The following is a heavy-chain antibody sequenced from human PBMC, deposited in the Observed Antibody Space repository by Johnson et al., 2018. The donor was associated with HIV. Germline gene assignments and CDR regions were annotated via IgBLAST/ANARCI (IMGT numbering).Heavy chain of an antibody. CDR2: IYSGGST. CDR1: GFTVSSNY. CDR3: SKGRKDDGI. V-gene: IGHV3-53*01. D-gene: IGHD2-15*01. Sequence: VQLVESGGGLIQPGGSLRLSCAASGFTVSSNYMSWVRQAPGKGLEWVSVIYSGGSTYYADSGKGRFPSPRDNSKNTLQLQMNSRGAEDTAVYYCSKGRKDDGIWGQGTMVTVSS. J-gene: IGHJ3*02.